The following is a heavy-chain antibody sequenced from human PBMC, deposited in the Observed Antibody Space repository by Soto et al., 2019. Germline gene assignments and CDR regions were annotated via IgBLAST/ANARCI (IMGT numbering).Heavy chain of an antibody. CDR3: TADTAMTNYGMDV. CDR1: GFTFSGSA. Sequence: EVQLVESGGGLVQPGGSLKLSCAASGFTFSGSAMHWVRQASGKGLEWVGRIRSKANSYATAYAASVKGRFTISRDDSKNTAYLQMTSLKTEDTAGYYCTADTAMTNYGMDVWGQGTTVTVSS. D-gene: IGHD5-18*01. J-gene: IGHJ6*02. V-gene: IGHV3-73*02. CDR2: IRSKANSYAT.